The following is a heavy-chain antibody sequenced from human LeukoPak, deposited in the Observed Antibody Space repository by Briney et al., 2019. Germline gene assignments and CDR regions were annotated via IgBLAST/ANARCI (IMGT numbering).Heavy chain of an antibody. CDR3: AKSSYYDASGYYREYYFDS. CDR2: ISGSGGST. V-gene: IGHV3-23*01. J-gene: IGHJ4*02. CDR1: GGSFSGYY. Sequence: PSETLSLTCAVYGGSFSGYYWSWVRQAPGKGLEWVSSISGSGGSTHYEDSVKGRFTISRDKTKNTLYLQMNSLRAEDTAVYYCAKSSYYDASGYYREYYFDSWGQGTLVTVSS. D-gene: IGHD3-22*01.